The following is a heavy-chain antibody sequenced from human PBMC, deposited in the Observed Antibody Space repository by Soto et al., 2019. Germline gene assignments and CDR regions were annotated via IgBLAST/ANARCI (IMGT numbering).Heavy chain of an antibody. Sequence: SETLSLTCTVSGGSISSSSYYWGWIRQPPGKGLEWIGSIYYSGSTYYNPSLKSRVTISVDTSKNQFSLKLSSVTAADTAVYYCARLSGSYSQHDVKFDYWGQGTLVTVSS. CDR3: ARLSGSYSQHDVKFDY. D-gene: IGHD1-26*01. CDR1: GGSISSSSYY. CDR2: IYYSGST. J-gene: IGHJ4*02. V-gene: IGHV4-39*01.